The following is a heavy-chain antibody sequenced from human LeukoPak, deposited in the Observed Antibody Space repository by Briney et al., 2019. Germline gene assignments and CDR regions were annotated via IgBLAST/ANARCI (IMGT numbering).Heavy chain of an antibody. D-gene: IGHD3-3*01. CDR3: AREDKGYDFWSGYSNGYFDY. J-gene: IGHJ4*02. V-gene: IGHV4-31*03. Sequence: SETLSLTCTVSGGSISSGGYYWSWIRQHPGKGLEWIGYIYYSGSTYYNPSLKSRVTISVDTSKNQFSLKLSSVTAADTAVYYCAREDKGYDFWSGYSNGYFDYWGQGTLVTVSS. CDR2: IYYSGST. CDR1: GGSISSGGYY.